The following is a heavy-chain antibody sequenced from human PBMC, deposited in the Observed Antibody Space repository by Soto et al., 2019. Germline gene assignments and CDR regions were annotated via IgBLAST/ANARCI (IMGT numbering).Heavy chain of an antibody. CDR3: ARDPSYYGMDV. CDR2: INAGNGNT. Sequence: QVQLVQSGAEEKKPGASVKVSCKASGYTFTSYAMHWVRQAPGQRLEWMGWINAGNGNTKYSQKFQGRVTITRDTYASTAYMELSSLRSEDTDVYYCARDPSYYGMDVWGQGTTVTVSS. J-gene: IGHJ6*02. CDR1: GYTFTSYA. V-gene: IGHV1-3*05.